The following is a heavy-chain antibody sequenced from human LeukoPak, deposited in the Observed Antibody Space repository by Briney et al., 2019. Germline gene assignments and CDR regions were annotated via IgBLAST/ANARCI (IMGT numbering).Heavy chain of an antibody. J-gene: IGHJ5*02. Sequence: SETLSLTCSVSGGSISGYHWSWIRQPAGKRLEWIGRMYASGSTKYNPSLKSRVTMSADTSKNQFSLKPRFVTAADTAVYYCARDETFSNWFDPWGQGTLVTVSS. V-gene: IGHV4-4*07. CDR3: ARDETFSNWFDP. CDR1: GGSISGYH. CDR2: MYASGST.